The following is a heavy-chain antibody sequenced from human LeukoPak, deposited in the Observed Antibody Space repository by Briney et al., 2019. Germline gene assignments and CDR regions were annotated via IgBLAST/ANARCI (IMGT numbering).Heavy chain of an antibody. CDR1: GGSFSGYC. D-gene: IGHD3-10*01. V-gene: IGHV4-34*01. Sequence: SETLSLTCAVYGGSFSGYCWSWIRQPPGKGLEWLGEINHSGSTNYNPSLKSRVTISVDTSKNQFSLKLSSVTAAGTAVYYCARGPAMVRGVNWFDPWGQGTLVTVSS. J-gene: IGHJ5*02. CDR2: INHSGST. CDR3: ARGPAMVRGVNWFDP.